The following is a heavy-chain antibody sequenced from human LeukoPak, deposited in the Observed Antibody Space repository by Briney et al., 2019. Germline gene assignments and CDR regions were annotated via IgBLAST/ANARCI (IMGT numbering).Heavy chain of an antibody. J-gene: IGHJ4*02. Sequence: GASVKVSCKASGYTFTSYGISWVRQAPGQGLEWMGWISAYNGNTNYAQELQGRVTMTTDTSTSTAYMELRSLRSDDTAVYYCARDRFGGQGIVGATDSPNFDYWGQGTLVTVSS. D-gene: IGHD1-26*01. CDR2: ISAYNGNT. V-gene: IGHV1-18*01. CDR3: ARDRFGGQGIVGATDSPNFDY. CDR1: GYTFTSYG.